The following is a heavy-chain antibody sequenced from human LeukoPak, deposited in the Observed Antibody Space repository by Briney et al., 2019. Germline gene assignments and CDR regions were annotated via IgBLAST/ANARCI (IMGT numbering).Heavy chain of an antibody. CDR2: VRSKTDGGTT. V-gene: IGHV3-15*01. J-gene: IGHJ3*02. CDR3: TTDLDNRARPLALDI. CDR1: GFIFSKAW. D-gene: IGHD1-26*01. Sequence: KPGGSLRLSCAASGFIFSKAWMSWVRQAPGKGLEWVGRVRSKTDGGTTDYAAPVKGRFTISRDDSKNTLYLQMNSLKTEDTAVYYCTTDLDNRARPLALDIWGQGTMVTVSS.